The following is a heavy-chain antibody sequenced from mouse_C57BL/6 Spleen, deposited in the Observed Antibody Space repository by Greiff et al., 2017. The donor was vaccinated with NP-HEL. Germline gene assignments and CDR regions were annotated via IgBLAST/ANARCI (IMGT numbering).Heavy chain of an antibody. D-gene: IGHD1-1*01. CDR1: GFTFSSYT. V-gene: IGHV5-9*01. CDR3: ARDSSYVPFAY. J-gene: IGHJ3*01. Sequence: EVQGVESGGGLVKPGGSLKLSCAASGFTFSSYTMSWVRQTPEKRLEWVATISGGGGNTYYPDSVKGRFTISRDNAKNTLYLQMSSLRSEDTALYYCARDSSYVPFAYWGQGTLVTVSA. CDR2: ISGGGGNT.